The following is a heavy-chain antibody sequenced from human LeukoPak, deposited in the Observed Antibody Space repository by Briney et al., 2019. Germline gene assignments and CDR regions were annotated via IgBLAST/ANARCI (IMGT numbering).Heavy chain of an antibody. CDR2: INPDSGVT. J-gene: IGHJ6*03. V-gene: IGHV1-2*02. Sequence: ASVTVSCSASGYSFSGYYIHWVRQAPGQGLEWMGWINPDSGVTNSAQKFQGRVTMTRDTSISTAYMDLSRLRSDDTAVYYCASGPSSHYYMDVWGKGTTVTVSS. CDR3: ASGPSSHYYMDV. CDR1: GYSFSGYY.